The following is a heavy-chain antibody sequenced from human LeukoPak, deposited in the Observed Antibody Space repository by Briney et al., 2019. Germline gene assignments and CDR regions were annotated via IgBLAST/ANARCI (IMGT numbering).Heavy chain of an antibody. V-gene: IGHV1-46*01. D-gene: IGHD6-6*01. CDR1: GYTFTSYG. CDR3: AGAARPNWFDP. Sequence: ASVKVSCKASGYTFTSYGISWVRQAPGQGLEWMGIINPSGGSTSYAQKFQGRVTMTRDMSTSTVYMELSSLRSEDTAVYYCAGAARPNWFDPWGQGTLVTVSS. J-gene: IGHJ5*02. CDR2: INPSGGST.